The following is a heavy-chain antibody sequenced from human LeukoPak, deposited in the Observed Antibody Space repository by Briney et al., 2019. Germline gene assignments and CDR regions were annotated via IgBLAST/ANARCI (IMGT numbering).Heavy chain of an antibody. Sequence: GGSLRLSCAASGFTFSSYEINWVRQAPGKGLEWVSYISSSGSTIYYADSVKGRFTISRDNAKNSLYLQMNSLRAEDTAVYYCARGVNYFDYWGQGTLVTVSS. V-gene: IGHV3-48*03. J-gene: IGHJ4*02. D-gene: IGHD2-21*01. CDR1: GFTFSSYE. CDR2: ISSSGSTI. CDR3: ARGVNYFDY.